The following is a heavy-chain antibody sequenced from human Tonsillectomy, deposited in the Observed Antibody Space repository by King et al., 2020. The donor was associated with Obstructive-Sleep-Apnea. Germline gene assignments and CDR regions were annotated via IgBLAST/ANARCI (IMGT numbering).Heavy chain of an antibody. CDR1: GYNLSTYV. CDR3: ARGRSWFDP. CDR2: IDTNNGYP. V-gene: IGHV7-4-1*02. J-gene: IGHJ5*02. Sequence: QLVQSGSELRKPGASVKVSCKSSGYNLSTYVMNWVRQAPGQGREWVGWIDTNNGYPTDAQGFTRRFGFSLDTSVSTAYLQISSLRTEDTAVYYCARGRSWFDPWGQGTLVTVSS.